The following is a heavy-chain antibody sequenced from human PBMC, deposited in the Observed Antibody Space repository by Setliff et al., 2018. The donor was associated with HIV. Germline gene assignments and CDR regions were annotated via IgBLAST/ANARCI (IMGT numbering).Heavy chain of an antibody. D-gene: IGHD6-13*01. Sequence: GGSLRLSCAASGFTFSSFWMHWVRQAQGKGLEWVANIKQDGSEEYYVDSVKGRFTISTDNAKHSVYLQMYNLGAGDTAVYYCARRASSTWYGIFDSWGQGALVTVSS. CDR1: GFTFSSFW. V-gene: IGHV3-7*01. J-gene: IGHJ4*02. CDR3: ARRASSTWYGIFDS. CDR2: IKQDGSEE.